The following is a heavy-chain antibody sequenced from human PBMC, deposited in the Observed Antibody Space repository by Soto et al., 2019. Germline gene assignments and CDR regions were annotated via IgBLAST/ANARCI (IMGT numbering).Heavy chain of an antibody. CDR3: AKEVTIFGVYVSLYYFDY. CDR1: GFTFSSYG. CDR2: ISYDGSNK. J-gene: IGHJ4*02. Sequence: QVQLVESGGGVVQPGRSLRLSCAASGFTFSSYGMHWVRQAPGKGLEWVAVISYDGSNKYYADSVKGRFTISRDNSKNTLYLQMNSLRAEDTAVYYCAKEVTIFGVYVSLYYFDYWGQGTLVTVSS. D-gene: IGHD3-3*01. V-gene: IGHV3-30*18.